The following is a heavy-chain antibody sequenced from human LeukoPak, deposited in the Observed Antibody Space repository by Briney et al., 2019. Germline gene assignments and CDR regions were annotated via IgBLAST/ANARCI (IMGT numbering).Heavy chain of an antibody. J-gene: IGHJ4*02. V-gene: IGHV3-23*01. CDR2: ISAGGGGT. CDR3: AKAPRGTTPYYFDY. Sequence: TGGSLRLSCAASGFTFSSYGMHWVRQAPGKGLEWVSGISAGGGGTYYSDSVRGRFTISRDNSKNTLYLQMSSLRAEDTAVYYCAKAPRGTTPYYFDYWGQGTLVTVSS. D-gene: IGHD4-11*01. CDR1: GFTFSSYG.